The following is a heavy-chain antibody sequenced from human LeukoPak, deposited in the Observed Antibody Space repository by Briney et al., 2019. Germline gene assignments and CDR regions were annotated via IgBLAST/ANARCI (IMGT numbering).Heavy chain of an antibody. V-gene: IGHV3-23*01. CDR3: AKGSTFGGSYAY. CDR1: GFTFSDHS. J-gene: IGHJ4*02. Sequence: GGSLRLSCAASGFTFSDHSMNWVRQAPGKGLEWVSAISGSGGSTYYADSVKGRFTISRDNSKNTLYLQMNSLRAEDTAVYYCAKGSTFGGSYAYWGQGTLVTVSS. D-gene: IGHD1-26*01. CDR2: ISGSGGST.